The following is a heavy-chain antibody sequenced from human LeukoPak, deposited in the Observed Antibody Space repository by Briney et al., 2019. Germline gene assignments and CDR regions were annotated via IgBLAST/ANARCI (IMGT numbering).Heavy chain of an antibody. CDR1: GGSISNYY. J-gene: IGHJ5*02. CDR2: INTSGNT. Sequence: PETLSLTCTVSGGSISNYYWSWIRQPAGKGLEWIGRINTSGNTNYNPSLKSRVTMSVDTTKTQVSLKLSSVTAADTAVYYCAREKDYGDSRGLDPWGQGTLVTVSS. CDR3: AREKDYGDSRGLDP. D-gene: IGHD4-17*01. V-gene: IGHV4-4*07.